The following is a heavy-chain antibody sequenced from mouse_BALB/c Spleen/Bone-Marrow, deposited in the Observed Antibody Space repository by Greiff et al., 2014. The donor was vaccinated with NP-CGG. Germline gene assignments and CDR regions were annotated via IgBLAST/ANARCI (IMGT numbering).Heavy chain of an antibody. CDR2: INPYNDGT. V-gene: IGHV1-14*01. Sequence: VQLQQSGPELVKPGASVKMSCKASGYTFTSYVMHWVKQKPGQGLEWIGYINPYNDGTKYNEKFKGKATLTSDKSSSTAYMEFSSLTSEDSAVYYCARGITTVVPYAMDYWGQGTSVTVSS. J-gene: IGHJ4*01. CDR3: ARGITTVVPYAMDY. D-gene: IGHD1-1*01. CDR1: GYTFTSYV.